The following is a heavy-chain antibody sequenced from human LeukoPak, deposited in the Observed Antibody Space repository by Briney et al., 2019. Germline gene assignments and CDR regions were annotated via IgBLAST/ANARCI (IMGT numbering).Heavy chain of an antibody. Sequence: GGSLRLSCAASGFTFTSYWIGWVRQMPGKGLEWMGIIYPGDSDTRYSPSFQGQVTISADKSISTAYLQWSSLKASDTAMYYCARIYGDYSNFDYWGQGTLVTVSS. CDR2: IYPGDSDT. V-gene: IGHV5-51*01. CDR1: GFTFTSYW. J-gene: IGHJ4*02. CDR3: ARIYGDYSNFDY. D-gene: IGHD4-17*01.